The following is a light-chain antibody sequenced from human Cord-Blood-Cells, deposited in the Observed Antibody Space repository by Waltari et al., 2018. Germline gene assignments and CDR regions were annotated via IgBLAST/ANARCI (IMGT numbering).Light chain of an antibody. CDR1: SSDVGSYNL. Sequence: QSALTQPASVSGSPGQSITISCTGTSSDVGSYNLVPWYQQHPGKAPKPMIYGGSKRRSGVSNRFSGSKSGNTASLTISGLQAEDEADYYCCSYAGSSTLVFGGGTKLTVL. CDR2: GGS. J-gene: IGLJ3*02. CDR3: CSYAGSSTLV. V-gene: IGLV2-23*01.